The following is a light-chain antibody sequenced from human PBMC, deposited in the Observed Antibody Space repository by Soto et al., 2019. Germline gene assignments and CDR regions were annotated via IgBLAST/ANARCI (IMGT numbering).Light chain of an antibody. CDR3: QQYYTTPTWT. CDR2: WAS. J-gene: IGKJ1*01. Sequence: DIVMTQSPDSLTLSLGERATINCKSSQSVFSRFRNKNYLGWFQQKPGQPPRLLIYWASTRESGVSDRFSGSGSGTDFTLTINSLQAEDVAVYYCQQYYTTPTWTFGQGTKEEV. V-gene: IGKV4-1*01. CDR1: QSVFSRFRNKNY.